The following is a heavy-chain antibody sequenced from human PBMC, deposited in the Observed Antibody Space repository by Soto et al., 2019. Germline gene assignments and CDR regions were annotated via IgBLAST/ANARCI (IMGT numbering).Heavy chain of an antibody. CDR2: INAAIGNT. CDR3: AGRNVYGSGSYSFDY. D-gene: IGHD3-10*01. CDR1: GYTFTNYA. Sequence: QVQLVQSGAEVKKPGASVKVSCKASGYTFTNYAMHWVRQAPGQRLEWMGWINAAIGNTKYSQKFQGSVTITRDTSANTAYMELSSLRSEDTAVYYCAGRNVYGSGSYSFDYWGQGTLVTVSS. V-gene: IGHV1-3*01. J-gene: IGHJ4*02.